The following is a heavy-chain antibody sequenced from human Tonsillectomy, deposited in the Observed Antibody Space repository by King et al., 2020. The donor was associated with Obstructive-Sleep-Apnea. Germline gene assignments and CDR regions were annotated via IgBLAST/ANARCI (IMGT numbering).Heavy chain of an antibody. J-gene: IGHJ4*02. Sequence: TLKESGPTLVKPTQTLTLTCTFSGVSLPTSGVGVGWIRQPPGKALEWLAFIYWNDKRYSPSLRDGLAITKNTPKNQVVLTMTTMDPVDKATYYCAHSRYYYDSSGSHSFPWYFWGQGTLLTVSS. CDR2: IYWNDK. V-gene: IGHV2-5*01. CDR1: GVSLPTSGVG. CDR3: AHSRYYYDSSGSHSFPWYF. D-gene: IGHD3-22*01.